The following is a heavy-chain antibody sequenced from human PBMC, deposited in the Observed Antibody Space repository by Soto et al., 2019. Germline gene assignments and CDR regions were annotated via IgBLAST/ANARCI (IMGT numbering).Heavy chain of an antibody. CDR2: INAGKGNT. V-gene: IGHV1-3*01. Sequence: QAQLVQSGAEVKKPGASVKVSCKASGYTLSSFGIHWVRQAPGQRLEWMGWINAGKGNTKYSQKLQGRVTFSRDTSANTAYMELTSLTSEDTAVYYCVRTRQQWLVGDSWGQGSLVTVSS. J-gene: IGHJ4*02. CDR3: VRTRQQWLVGDS. D-gene: IGHD6-19*01. CDR1: GYTLSSFG.